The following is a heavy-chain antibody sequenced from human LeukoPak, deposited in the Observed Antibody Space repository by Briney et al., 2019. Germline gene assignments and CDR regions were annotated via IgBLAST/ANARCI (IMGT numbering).Heavy chain of an antibody. CDR3: ARGPVGIVVPAADYYYYMDV. D-gene: IGHD2-2*01. V-gene: IGHV1-8*03. CDR1: GYTFTSYD. J-gene: IGHJ6*03. Sequence: GASVKVSCKASGYTFTSYDINWVRQATGQGLEWMGWMNPNSGNTGYAQKFQGRVTITRNTSISTAYMELSSLRSEDTAVYYCARGPVGIVVPAADYYYYMDVWGKGTTVTVSS. CDR2: MNPNSGNT.